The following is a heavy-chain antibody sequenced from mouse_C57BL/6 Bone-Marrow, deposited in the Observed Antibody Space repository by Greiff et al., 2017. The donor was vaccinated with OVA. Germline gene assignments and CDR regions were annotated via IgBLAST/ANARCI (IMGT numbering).Heavy chain of an antibody. D-gene: IGHD2-5*01. Sequence: QVQLKQSGAELAKPGASVKLSCKASGYTFTSYWMHWVKQRPGQGLEWIGYINPSSGYTKYNQKFKDKATLTADKSSSTAYMQLSSLTYEDSAVYYCGFSNAYYYAMDYWGQGTSVTVSS. CDR1: GYTFTSYW. CDR3: GFSNAYYYAMDY. J-gene: IGHJ4*01. V-gene: IGHV1-7*01. CDR2: INPSSGYT.